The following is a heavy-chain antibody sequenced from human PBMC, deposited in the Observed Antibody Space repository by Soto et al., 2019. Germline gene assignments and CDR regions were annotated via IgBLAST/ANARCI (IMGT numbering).Heavy chain of an antibody. CDR1: GYSCTSYG. CDR3: ARHDRYNWNYVVDY. V-gene: IGHV5-51*01. CDR2: IYPGDSDT. Sequence: PGESLTISSKGSGYSCTSYGIGWVRQMPGKGLEWMGIIYPGDSDTRYSPSFQGQVTISADKSISTAYLQWSSLKASDTAMYYCARHDRYNWNYVVDYWGQGTLVTVSS. J-gene: IGHJ4*02. D-gene: IGHD1-7*01.